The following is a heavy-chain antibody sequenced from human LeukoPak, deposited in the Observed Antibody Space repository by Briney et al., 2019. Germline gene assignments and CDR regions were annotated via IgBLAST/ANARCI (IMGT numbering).Heavy chain of an antibody. CDR2: IRHNGSDK. CDR3: ATEFNYYGSGSYG. Sequence: GGSLRLSCAASGFSFNKYGMHWVRQAPGKGLEWVAFIRHNGSDKYYIESVKDRFIISRDNSKNTLYLQMSSLRAEDTAVYYCATEFNYYGSGSYGWGQGSLVTVSS. D-gene: IGHD3-10*01. J-gene: IGHJ4*02. CDR1: GFSFNKYG. V-gene: IGHV3-30*02.